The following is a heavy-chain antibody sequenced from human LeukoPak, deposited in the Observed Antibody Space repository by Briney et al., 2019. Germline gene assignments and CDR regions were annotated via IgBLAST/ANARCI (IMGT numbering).Heavy chain of an antibody. CDR3: ARVLAYCSSTSCHDY. CDR1: GYTFTNYG. Sequence: GASVKVSCKASGYTFTNYGVSWVRQAPGQGLEWMGWISAYNGNTDYAQKFQGRVTMTTDTSTSTAYMELRSPRSDDTAVYYCARVLAYCSSTSCHDYWGQGTLVTVYS. V-gene: IGHV1-18*01. CDR2: ISAYNGNT. J-gene: IGHJ4*02. D-gene: IGHD2-2*01.